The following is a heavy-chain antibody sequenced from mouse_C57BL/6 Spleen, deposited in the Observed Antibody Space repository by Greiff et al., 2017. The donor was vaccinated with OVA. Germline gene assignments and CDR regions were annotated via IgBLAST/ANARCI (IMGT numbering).Heavy chain of an antibody. Sequence: SGAELVRPGVSVTLSCKASGYTFTDYEMHWVKQTPVHGLEWIGAIDPETGGTAYNQKFKGKAILTADKSSSTAYMELRSLTSEDSAVYYCTREDYGYDEGFYAMDCWGQGASVTVSS. D-gene: IGHD2-2*01. CDR3: TREDYGYDEGFYAMDC. J-gene: IGHJ4*01. CDR1: GYTFTDYE. CDR2: IDPETGGT. V-gene: IGHV1-15*01.